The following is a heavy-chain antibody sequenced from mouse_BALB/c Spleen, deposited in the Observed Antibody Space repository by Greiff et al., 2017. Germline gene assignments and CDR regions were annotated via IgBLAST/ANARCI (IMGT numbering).Heavy chain of an antibody. D-gene: IGHD2-13*01. Sequence: QVQLQQPGAELVRPGASVKLSCKASGYTFTSYWMHWVKLRPGQGLEWIGVINPSNGGTSYNEKFKGKAKLTADTSSSTAYMQLSSLTSKDSAVYYCTSDYYDGDFSCYLDYWGQGTTLTVSS. J-gene: IGHJ2*01. CDR1: GYTFTSYW. CDR2: INPSNGGT. V-gene: IGHV1S16*01. CDR3: TSDYYDGDFSCYLDY.